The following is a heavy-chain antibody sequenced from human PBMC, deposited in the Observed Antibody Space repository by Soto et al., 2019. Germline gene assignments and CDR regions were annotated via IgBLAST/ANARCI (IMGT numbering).Heavy chain of an antibody. D-gene: IGHD3-10*01. CDR2: ISHTGTT. CDR1: VDSISESRW. J-gene: IGHJ6*01. CDR3: AAVFKSHDHYLHYG. V-gene: IGHV4-4*02. Sequence: SEALFLTSAESVDSISESRWWSWVRLPPGKGLEWIGEISHTGTTNYNQSLKSRVTMSADKPKNQFSLNLTTVTAADTRVYYCAAVFKSHDHYLHYG.